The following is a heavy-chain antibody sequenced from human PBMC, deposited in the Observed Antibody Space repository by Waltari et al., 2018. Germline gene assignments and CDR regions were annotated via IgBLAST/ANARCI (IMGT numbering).Heavy chain of an antibody. J-gene: IGHJ6*03. Sequence: EVQLVESGGGLVQPGGSLRLSCAASGFTFSSYSMNWVRQAPGKGLEWVSYISSSSSTIYYADSVKGRFTISRDNAKNSLYLQMNSLRAEDTAVYYCAREGYYDFWSGYYGEDYYYYYMDVWGKGTTVTISS. CDR3: AREGYYDFWSGYYGEDYYYYYMDV. CDR1: GFTFSSYS. D-gene: IGHD3-3*01. CDR2: ISSSSSTI. V-gene: IGHV3-48*04.